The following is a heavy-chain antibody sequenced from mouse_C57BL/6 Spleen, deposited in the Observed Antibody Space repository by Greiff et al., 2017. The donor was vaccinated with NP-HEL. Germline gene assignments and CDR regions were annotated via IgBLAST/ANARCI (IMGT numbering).Heavy chain of an antibody. CDR2: IYPGDGDT. CDR1: GYAFSSSW. V-gene: IGHV1-82*01. CDR3: ARREVDY. Sequence: QVQLQQSGPELVKPGASVKISCKASGYAFSSSWMNWVKQRPGKGLEWIGRIYPGDGDTNYNGKFKGKATLTADKSSSTAYMQLSSLTSADSAVYVCARREVDYWGQGTTLTVSS. D-gene: IGHD1-3*01. J-gene: IGHJ2*01.